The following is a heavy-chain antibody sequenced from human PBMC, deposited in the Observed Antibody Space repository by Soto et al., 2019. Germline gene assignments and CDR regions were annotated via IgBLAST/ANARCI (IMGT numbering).Heavy chain of an antibody. CDR2: ISGSGGST. CDR1: GFTFSSYA. J-gene: IGHJ5*02. CDR3: AKDHCSSTSCYRSNWLDP. Sequence: GGSLRLSCAASGFTFSSYAMSWVRQAPGKGLEWVSAISGSGGSTYYADSVKGRFTISRDNSKNTLYLQMNSLRAEDTAVYYCAKDHCSSTSCYRSNWLDPSGQGTLVTVSS. V-gene: IGHV3-23*01. D-gene: IGHD2-2*02.